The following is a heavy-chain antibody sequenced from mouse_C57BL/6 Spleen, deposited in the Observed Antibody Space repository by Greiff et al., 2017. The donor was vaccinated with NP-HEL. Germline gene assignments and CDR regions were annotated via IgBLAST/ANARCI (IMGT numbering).Heavy chain of an antibody. CDR3: ARREGIYYGNPWFAY. CDR2: IYPGDGDT. Sequence: QVQLQQSGAELVKPGASVKISCKASGYAFSSYWMNWVKQRPGRGLEWIGQIYPGDGDTNYNGKFKGKATLTADKSSSTAYMQLSSLTSEDSAVYFCARREGIYYGNPWFAYWGQGTLVTVSA. V-gene: IGHV1-80*01. D-gene: IGHD2-1*01. CDR1: GYAFSSYW. J-gene: IGHJ3*01.